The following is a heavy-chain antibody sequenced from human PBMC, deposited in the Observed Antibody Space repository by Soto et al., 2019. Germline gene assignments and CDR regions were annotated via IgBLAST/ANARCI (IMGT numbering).Heavy chain of an antibody. CDR2: IIPIFGTA. D-gene: IGHD2-21*02. J-gene: IGHJ6*02. CDR1: GGTFSSYA. Sequence: QVQLVQSGAEVKKPGSSVKVSCTASGGTFSSYAISWVRQAPGQGLEWMGGIIPIFGTANYAQKFQGRVTITADESTSTAYMELSSLRSEDTAVYYCATAVVTAIIPGMDVWGQGTTVTVSS. CDR3: ATAVVTAIIPGMDV. V-gene: IGHV1-69*01.